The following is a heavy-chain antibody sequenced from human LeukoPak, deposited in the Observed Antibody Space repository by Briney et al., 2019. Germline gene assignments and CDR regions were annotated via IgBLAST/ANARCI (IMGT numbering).Heavy chain of an antibody. D-gene: IGHD5-12*01. V-gene: IGHV4-59*01. Sequence: TSETLSLTCTVSGGSISSYYWTWIRQPPGKGLEWIGYIYYSGKNNYNPSLKSRVTISVDTSKNQFSLKMSSVTAADTAVYYCARYSGYEPYNWFGPWGQGTLVTVSS. CDR1: GGSISSYY. J-gene: IGHJ5*02. CDR3: ARYSGYEPYNWFGP. CDR2: IYYSGKN.